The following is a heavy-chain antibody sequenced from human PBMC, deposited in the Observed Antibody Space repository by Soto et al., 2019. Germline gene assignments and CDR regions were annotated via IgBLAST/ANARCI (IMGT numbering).Heavy chain of an antibody. CDR3: AIGTRTSWTFYI. V-gene: IGHV1-69*01. D-gene: IGHD2-2*01. J-gene: IGHJ4*02. CDR1: GGTFSNYA. Sequence: QVQVVQYGAEVKKPGSSVKVSCKASGGTFSNYAISWVRQAPGHGLEWVGGIIPLTETPVYAQKVQGRLTITEDELTSAAYKELSSLRSDETAVYYCAIGTRTSWTFYIRGQGTLVTVSS. CDR2: IIPLTETP.